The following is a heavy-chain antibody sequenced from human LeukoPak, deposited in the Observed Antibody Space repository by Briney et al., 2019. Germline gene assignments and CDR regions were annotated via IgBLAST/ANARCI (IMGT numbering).Heavy chain of an antibody. CDR3: ARSLIGYSSSWYRRYYGMDV. J-gene: IGHJ6*02. CDR2: INHSGST. CDR1: GGSFSGYY. D-gene: IGHD6-13*01. Sequence: PSETLSLTCAVYGGSFSGYYWSWIRQPPGKGLEWIGEINHSGSTNYNPSLKSRVTISVDTSKNQFSLKLSSVTAADTAVYYCARSLIGYSSSWYRRYYGMDVWGQGTTVTVSS. V-gene: IGHV4-34*01.